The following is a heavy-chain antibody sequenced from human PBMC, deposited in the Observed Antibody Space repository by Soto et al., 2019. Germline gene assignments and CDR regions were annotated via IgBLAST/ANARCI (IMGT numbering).Heavy chain of an antibody. CDR1: GFTFSSYG. CDR2: ISYDGSNK. CDR3: AKAHSPDYYGSGSYPDAYYFDY. Sequence: GGSLRLSCAASGFTFSSYGMHWVRQAPGKGLEWVAVISYDGSNKYYADSVKGRFTISRDNSKNTLYLQMNSLRAEDTAVYYCAKAHSPDYYGSGSYPDAYYFDYWGQGTLVTVSS. V-gene: IGHV3-30*18. J-gene: IGHJ4*02. D-gene: IGHD3-10*01.